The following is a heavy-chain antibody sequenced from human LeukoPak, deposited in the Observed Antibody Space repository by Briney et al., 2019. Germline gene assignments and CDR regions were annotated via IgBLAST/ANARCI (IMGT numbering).Heavy chain of an antibody. CDR1: GFSSGIVN. Sequence: GGSLRLSWAPFGFSSGIVNMNWVRPPPGRGRGWVSYISSSSSSVYYADSVQGRFTISRDNAKNSLYLQMNSLRDEDTAVYYCAGLPLRAVPYPGSWGQGTLVTVSS. V-gene: IGHV3-48*02. J-gene: IGHJ5*02. CDR2: ISSSSSSV. D-gene: IGHD1-14*01. CDR3: AGLPLRAVPYPGS.